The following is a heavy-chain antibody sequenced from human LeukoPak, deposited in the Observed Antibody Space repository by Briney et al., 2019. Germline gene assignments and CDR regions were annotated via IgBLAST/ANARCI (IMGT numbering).Heavy chain of an antibody. CDR1: GFTFSRYW. CDR3: ARVRSTSCYMMDCYYYYGMDV. CDR2: IKQDGSEK. V-gene: IGHV3-7*01. Sequence: GGSLRLSCAASGFTFSRYWKRWVRQAPGKGVEGVANIKQDGSEKYYVDSVKGRFTISRDNAKNSLYLQMNSLRAEDTAVYYCARVRSTSCYMMDCYYYYGMDVWGQGTTVTVSS. J-gene: IGHJ6*02. D-gene: IGHD2-2*02.